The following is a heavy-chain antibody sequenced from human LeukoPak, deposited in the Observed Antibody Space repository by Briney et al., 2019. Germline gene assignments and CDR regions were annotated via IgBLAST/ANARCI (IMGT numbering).Heavy chain of an antibody. CDR1: GYTFTSYY. Sequence: GASVKVSCKASGYTFTSYYMHWVRQAPGQGLEWMGIINPSGGSTSYAQKFQGRVTMTRDMSTSTVYMELSSLRSEDTAVYYCARGWGQMTAVTTDWYFDLWGRGTLVTVSS. J-gene: IGHJ2*01. D-gene: IGHD4-17*01. CDR3: ARGWGQMTAVTTDWYFDL. CDR2: INPSGGST. V-gene: IGHV1-46*01.